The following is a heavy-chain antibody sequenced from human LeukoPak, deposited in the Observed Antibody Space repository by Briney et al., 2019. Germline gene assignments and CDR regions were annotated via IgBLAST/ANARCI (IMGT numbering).Heavy chain of an antibody. CDR3: AKDRPPGGSPLMDY. CDR1: GFTFSNYA. V-gene: IGHV3-23*01. D-gene: IGHD1-26*01. CDR2: IGDSGGYS. Sequence: PGGSLRLSCAVSGFTFSNYAMSWVRQAPGKGLEWVSVIGDSGGYSFYADSVKGRFTISRDNSKNTVFLQMNSLRAEDTAVYYCAKDRPPGGSPLMDYWGQGTLVTVSS. J-gene: IGHJ4*02.